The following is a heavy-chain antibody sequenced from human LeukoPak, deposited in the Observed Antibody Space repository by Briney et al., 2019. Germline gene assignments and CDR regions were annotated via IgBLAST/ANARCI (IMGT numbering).Heavy chain of an antibody. CDR1: GDSISSSSYY. CDR2: INYSGTT. V-gene: IGHV4-39*07. Sequence: SETLSLTCTVSGDSISSSSYYWAWIRQPPGKRPEWIASINYSGTTYYNLFLKSRVTISIDTSRNQFSLKLSSVTAADTDVYFCARDVAGYYSFWGQGTLVTVSS. D-gene: IGHD6-19*01. J-gene: IGHJ4*02. CDR3: ARDVAGYYSF.